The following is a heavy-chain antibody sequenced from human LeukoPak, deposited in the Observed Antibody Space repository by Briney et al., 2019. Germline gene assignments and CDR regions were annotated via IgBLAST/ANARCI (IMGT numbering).Heavy chain of an antibody. CDR3: ARENLGELPLDY. V-gene: IGHV1-69*01. Sequence: SVKVSCKASGGTFSSYAISWVRQAPGQGLEWMGGIIPIFGTAYYAQKFQGRVTITADESTSTAYMELSSLRSEDTAVYYCARENLGELPLDYWGRGTLVTVSS. J-gene: IGHJ4*02. D-gene: IGHD3-16*01. CDR1: GGTFSSYA. CDR2: IIPIFGTA.